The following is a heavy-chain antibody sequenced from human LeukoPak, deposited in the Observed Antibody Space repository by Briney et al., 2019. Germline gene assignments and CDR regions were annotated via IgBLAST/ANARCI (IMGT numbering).Heavy chain of an antibody. Sequence: GGSLRLSCTVSGFTVSSNYMSWVRLAPGKGLEWVSVFHSGDTTYYAESVKGRFTISRDTSKNTLYLQMNSLRAEDTAVYYCARVAVAGRFDYWGQGTLVTVSS. CDR2: FHSGDTT. J-gene: IGHJ4*02. D-gene: IGHD6-19*01. CDR3: ARVAVAGRFDY. V-gene: IGHV3-66*01. CDR1: GFTVSSNY.